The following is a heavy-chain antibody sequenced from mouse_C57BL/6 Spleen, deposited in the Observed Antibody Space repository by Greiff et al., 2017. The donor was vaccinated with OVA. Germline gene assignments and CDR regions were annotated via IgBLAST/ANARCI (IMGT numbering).Heavy chain of an antibody. CDR3: ARGDYYGSSYRFAY. CDR2: IDPSDSET. V-gene: IGHV1-52*01. Sequence: QVQLQQPGAELVRPGSSVKLSCKASGYTFTSYWMHWVKQRPIQGLEWIGNIDPSDSETHYNQKFKDKATFTVDKSSSTAYMQLSSLTSEDSAVYYCARGDYYGSSYRFAYWGQGTLVTVSA. D-gene: IGHD1-1*01. CDR1: GYTFTSYW. J-gene: IGHJ3*01.